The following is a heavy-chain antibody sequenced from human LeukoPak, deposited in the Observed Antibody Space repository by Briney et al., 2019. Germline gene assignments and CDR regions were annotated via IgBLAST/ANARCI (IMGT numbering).Heavy chain of an antibody. Sequence: PGGSLRLSCAASGFTFSSYAMSWVRQAPGKGLEWVSAISGSGGSTYYADSVKGRFTISRDNSKNTLYLQMNSLRAGDTAVYYCARGGSPPEALGDTFDIWGQGTMVTVSS. D-gene: IGHD1-26*01. CDR3: ARGGSPPEALGDTFDI. V-gene: IGHV3-23*01. CDR2: ISGSGGST. J-gene: IGHJ3*02. CDR1: GFTFSSYA.